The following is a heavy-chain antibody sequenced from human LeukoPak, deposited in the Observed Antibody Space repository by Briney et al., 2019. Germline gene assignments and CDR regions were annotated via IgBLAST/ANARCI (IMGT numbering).Heavy chain of an antibody. CDR1: GGSISDYY. J-gene: IGHJ6*02. Sequence: SETLSLTCTVSGGSISDYYWSWIRQHPGKGLEWIGYIYYSGSTYHNPSLKGRVSMSVDTSQNQFSLELTSVTAADTAVYYCARDQLWSLGMDVWGQGITVTVSS. CDR2: IYYSGST. V-gene: IGHV4-31*03. D-gene: IGHD1-1*01. CDR3: ARDQLWSLGMDV.